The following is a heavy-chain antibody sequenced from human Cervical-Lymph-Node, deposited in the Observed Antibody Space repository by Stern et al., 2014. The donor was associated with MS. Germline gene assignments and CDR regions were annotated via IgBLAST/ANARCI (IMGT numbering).Heavy chain of an antibody. J-gene: IGHJ3*02. Sequence: ESGPTLVKPTQTLTLTCTFSGFSLSTSGVGVGWIRQPPGKALEGLALIYWDGDKRYSPSLKSRLTITKDTSKNQVVLTMTNMDPVDTATYYCAHSYYYDSSDYYLPPVGAFDIWGQGTMVTVSS. CDR3: AHSYYYDSSDYYLPPVGAFDI. V-gene: IGHV2-5*02. CDR1: GFSLSTSGVG. CDR2: IYWDGDK. D-gene: IGHD3-22*01.